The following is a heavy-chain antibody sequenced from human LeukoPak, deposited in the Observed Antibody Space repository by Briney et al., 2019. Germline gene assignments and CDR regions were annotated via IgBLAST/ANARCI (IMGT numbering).Heavy chain of an antibody. V-gene: IGHV5-51*01. J-gene: IGHJ4*02. CDR3: ARRYGDYTFDY. CDR1: GYSFTSYW. Sequence: GESLTFSSKGSGYSFTSYWIGCVRQMPGKGLEWMGIIYPNDSDTRYIPSFQGQVTISADKSISTAYLQWSSLKASDTAMYYCARRYGDYTFDYWGQGTLVPVSS. D-gene: IGHD4-17*01. CDR2: IYPNDSDT.